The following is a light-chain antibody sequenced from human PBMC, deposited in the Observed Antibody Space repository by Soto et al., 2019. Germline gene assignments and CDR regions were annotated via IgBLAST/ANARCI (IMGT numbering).Light chain of an antibody. CDR3: GTYDSSLSAVV. Sequence: QSVLTQPPSVSAAPGQKVTISCSGSSSNIGNNYVSWYQQLPGTAPKLLIYENNKRPSGIPDRFSGSKSGTSATLGITGLQAEDEADYYCGTYDSSLSAVVFGGGTQVTVL. V-gene: IGLV1-51*02. CDR1: SSNIGNNY. J-gene: IGLJ3*02. CDR2: ENN.